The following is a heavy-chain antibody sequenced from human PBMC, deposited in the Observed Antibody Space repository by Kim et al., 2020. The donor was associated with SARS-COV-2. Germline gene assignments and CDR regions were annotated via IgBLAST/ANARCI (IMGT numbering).Heavy chain of an antibody. V-gene: IGHV3-73*01. CDR1: GFTFSGSA. CDR2: IRSKANSYAT. D-gene: IGHD2-8*01. CDR3: TRIPTSAGLVRTYYYYRMDV. Sequence: GGSLRLSCAASGFTFSGSAMHWVRQASGKGLEWVGRIRSKANSYATAYAASVKGMFTITRDDSKNTAYLQMNSLKTEDTAVYYCTRIPTSAGLVRTYYYYRMDVWGQGTTFTVS. J-gene: IGHJ6*02.